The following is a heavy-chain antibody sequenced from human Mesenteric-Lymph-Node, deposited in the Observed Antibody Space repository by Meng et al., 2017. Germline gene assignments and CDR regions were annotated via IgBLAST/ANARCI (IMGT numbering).Heavy chain of an antibody. CDR1: GAAISSSSYY. CDR3: ARRGSFYDSRGYYYFDY. J-gene: IGHJ4*02. Sequence: QLQLQESGRGRRRPSETRSRTGTVSGAAISSSSYYWGWIRQPPGKGLEWIGSIYYSGSTNDNPSLKSRATISVDTSKNQFSLNLSSVTAADTAVYYCARRGSFYDSRGYYYFDYWGQGTLVTVSS. CDR2: IYYSGST. V-gene: IGHV4-39*01. D-gene: IGHD3-22*01.